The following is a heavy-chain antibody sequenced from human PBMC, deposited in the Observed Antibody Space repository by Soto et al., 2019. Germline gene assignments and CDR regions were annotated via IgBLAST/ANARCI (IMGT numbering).Heavy chain of an antibody. D-gene: IGHD6-19*01. CDR3: AKDRGAGGRFSGIAVAGIPA. CDR2: ISGGGGNT. CDR1: GFTFSSYA. J-gene: IGHJ5*02. Sequence: PGGSLRLSCAASGFTFSSYAMSWVRQTPGKGLEWVSGISGGGGNTYYADSVTGRFTISRDNSRNTLYLQMNSLRAADTAIYYCAKDRGAGGRFSGIAVAGIPAWGQGTLVNVSS. V-gene: IGHV3-23*01.